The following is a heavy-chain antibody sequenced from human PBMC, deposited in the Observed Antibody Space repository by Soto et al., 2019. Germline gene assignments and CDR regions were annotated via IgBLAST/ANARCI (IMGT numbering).Heavy chain of an antibody. CDR2: IWYDGSNK. CDR3: ARDTPYGENYYYSYYMDV. D-gene: IGHD4-17*01. V-gene: IGHV3-33*01. J-gene: IGHJ6*03. Sequence: QVQLVESGGGVVQPGRSLRLSCAAPGFTFSSYGMHWVRQAPGKGLEWVAVIWYDGSNKYYADSVKGRFTISRDNSKNTLYLKMNSLRAEDTAVYYGARDTPYGENYYYSYYMDVWGKGTTVTVSS. CDR1: GFTFSSYG.